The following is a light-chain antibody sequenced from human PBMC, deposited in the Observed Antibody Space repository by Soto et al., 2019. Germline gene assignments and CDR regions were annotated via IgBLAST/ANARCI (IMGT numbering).Light chain of an antibody. V-gene: IGLV2-18*02. J-gene: IGLJ1*01. CDR2: EVS. CDR3: NSYTGSSTYV. CDR1: SSDVGSYNR. Sequence: QSALTQPPSVSGSPGQSVAISCTGTSSDVGSYNRVSWYQQPPGAAPKLMIYEVSNRPSGVPDRFSGSKSGNTASLTISGLQAEDEADSYCNSYTGSSTYVSGTGTKVTVL.